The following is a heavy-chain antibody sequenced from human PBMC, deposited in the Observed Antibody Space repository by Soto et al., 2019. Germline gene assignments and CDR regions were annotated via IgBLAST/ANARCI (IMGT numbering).Heavy chain of an antibody. V-gene: IGHV3-33*01. CDR1: GFTVSSYG. D-gene: IGHD4-17*01. J-gene: IGHJ4*02. CDR2: IWYDGSNK. CDR3: ARDYGDYDPSYYFDY. Sequence: QVQLVESGGGVVQPGRSLRLSCAASGFTVSSYGMHRVRQAPGKGLEWVAVIWYDGSNKYYADSVKGRFTISRDNSKNTLYLQMNSLRAEDTAVYYCARDYGDYDPSYYFDYWGQGTLVTVSS.